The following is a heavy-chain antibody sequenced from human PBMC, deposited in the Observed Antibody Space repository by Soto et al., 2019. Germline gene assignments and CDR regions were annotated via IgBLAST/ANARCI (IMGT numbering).Heavy chain of an antibody. V-gene: IGHV3-9*01. CDR1: GFTFDDXX. Sequence: EVQLVESGGGLVQPGRSLRLSCAASGFTFDDXXXXXXXXXXXXXXXXVSGISWNSGSIGYADSVKGRFTISRDNAKXXXXXXXXXXXXXXXXXXXXXXXXXXXXXXXXXDYWGQGTLVTVSS. J-gene: IGHJ4*02. CDR3: XXXXXXXXXXXXXDY. CDR2: ISWNSGSI.